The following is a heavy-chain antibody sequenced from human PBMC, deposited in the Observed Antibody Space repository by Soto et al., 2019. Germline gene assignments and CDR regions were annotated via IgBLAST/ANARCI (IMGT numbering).Heavy chain of an antibody. CDR3: AKTSPNYYDSSGYYYYSDF. J-gene: IGHJ4*02. CDR2: ISGTAGST. CDR1: GFTFSSYA. D-gene: IGHD3-22*01. Sequence: EVQLLESGGGLVQPGGSLRLSCAASGFTFSSYAMSWVRQAPGTGLECVSAISGTAGSTYYSDSLKGRFTISRDNAKNPLYLQLNSLGAEDTAVYYCAKTSPNYYDSSGYYYYSDFWGQRTLVIVAS. V-gene: IGHV3-23*01.